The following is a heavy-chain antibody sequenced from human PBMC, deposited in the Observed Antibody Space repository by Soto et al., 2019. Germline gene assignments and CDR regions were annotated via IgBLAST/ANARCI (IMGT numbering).Heavy chain of an antibody. J-gene: IGHJ2*01. Sequence: GGSLRLSCAAYGFTFSSYAMHWVSQAPGKGLEWVAVISYDGSNKYYADSVKGRFTISRDNSKNTLYLQMNSLRAEDTAVYYCARDRAGFIGWYFDLWGRGTLVTVSS. V-gene: IGHV3-30-3*01. D-gene: IGHD3-10*01. CDR3: ARDRAGFIGWYFDL. CDR1: GFTFSSYA. CDR2: ISYDGSNK.